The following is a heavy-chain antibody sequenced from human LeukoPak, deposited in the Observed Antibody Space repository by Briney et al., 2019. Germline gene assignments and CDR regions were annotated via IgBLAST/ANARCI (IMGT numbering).Heavy chain of an antibody. V-gene: IGHV1-69*04. D-gene: IGHD2-8*01. J-gene: IGHJ4*02. CDR2: IIPILGIP. CDR1: GGTFISFA. Sequence: SVKVSCKASGGTFISFAVSWVRQAPGQGLEWMGRIIPILGIPNYAHKFQGSVTLTADESTNTVYMELSSLRSEDTAVYYCARESNPIYCTNGVCPIDSWGQGTLVIVSS. CDR3: ARESNPIYCTNGVCPIDS.